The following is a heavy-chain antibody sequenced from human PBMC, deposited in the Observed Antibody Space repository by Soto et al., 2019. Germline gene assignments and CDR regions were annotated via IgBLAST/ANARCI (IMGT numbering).Heavy chain of an antibody. CDR1: GGSMNSGGYC. Sequence: QVQLQESGPGLVKPSQTLSLTCTVSGGSMNSGGYCWNWIRQHPGEGLEWIGCISYGGTTSYNPSLQSRVTTSVDTSKNQFSLKLSSVTAADPAVYYCSRGILVWGQGTLITVSS. D-gene: IGHD2-15*01. J-gene: IGHJ4*02. CDR3: SRGILV. CDR2: ISYGGTT. V-gene: IGHV4-31*03.